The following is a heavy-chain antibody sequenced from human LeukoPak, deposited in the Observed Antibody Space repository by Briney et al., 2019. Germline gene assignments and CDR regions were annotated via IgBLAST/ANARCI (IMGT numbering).Heavy chain of an antibody. J-gene: IGHJ3*02. D-gene: IGHD3-3*01. CDR1: GFTFSSYA. V-gene: IGHV3-23*01. CDR3: AKRPLGPRPQYYGFWSGYYNGAFDI. CDR2: ISGSGGST. Sequence: GGSLRLSCAASGFTFSSYAMSWVRQAPGKGLEWVSAISGSGGSTYYADSVKGRFTISRDNSKNTLYLQMNSLRAEDTAVYYCAKRPLGPRPQYYGFWSGYYNGAFDIWGQGTMVTVSS.